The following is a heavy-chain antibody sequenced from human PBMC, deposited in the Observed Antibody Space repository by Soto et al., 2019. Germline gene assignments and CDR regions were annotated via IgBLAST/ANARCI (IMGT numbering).Heavy chain of an antibody. J-gene: IGHJ4*02. Sequence: PGGSLRLSCAASGFTFDDFAMHWVRQAPGKGLEWVSCISWNSGNTGYADSVRGRFTISRDNAKNSLYLQMNSLRAEDTAVYYCAKDTSFQLLHKGTFYSWGQGTLVTAPQ. CDR1: GFTFDDFA. CDR3: AKDTSFQLLHKGTFYS. CDR2: ISWNSGNT. D-gene: IGHD2-2*01. V-gene: IGHV3-9*01.